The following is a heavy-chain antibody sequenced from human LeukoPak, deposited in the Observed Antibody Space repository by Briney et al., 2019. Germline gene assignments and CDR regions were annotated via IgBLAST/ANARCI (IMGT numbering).Heavy chain of an antibody. CDR3: TKGGGISANPLDP. Sequence: PERSLRLSCAASGFSLWTSGIHWVRQAPGKGLAWLSLTTHDGMYTNYADSVKGRFTISTDTSKNTVYLQMNSLRPEDTAVYYCTKGGGISANPLDPWGQGTLVIVSS. V-gene: IGHV3-30*18. CDR1: GFSLWTSG. J-gene: IGHJ5*02. D-gene: IGHD4-23*01. CDR2: TTHDGMYT.